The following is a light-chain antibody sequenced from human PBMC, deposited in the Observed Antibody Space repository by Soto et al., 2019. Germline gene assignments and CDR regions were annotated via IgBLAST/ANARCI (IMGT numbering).Light chain of an antibody. Sequence: QSALTQPASVSGSPGQSITISCTGTSSDVGGYMYVSWYQQYPGKAPKLMIYDVTNRPSGVSNRFSGSKSGNTASLTISGLQAEDEGDYYCSSYTSSSTLVVFGGGTKVTVL. CDR1: SSDVGGYMY. CDR3: SSYTSSSTLVV. J-gene: IGLJ2*01. V-gene: IGLV2-14*01. CDR2: DVT.